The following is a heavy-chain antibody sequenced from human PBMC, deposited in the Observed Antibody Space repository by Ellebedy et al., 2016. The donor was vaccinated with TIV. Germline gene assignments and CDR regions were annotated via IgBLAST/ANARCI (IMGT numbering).Heavy chain of an antibody. Sequence: GGSLRLSXAASGFTFSSYAMSWVRQAPGRGLELVSYISGTSSYISYADSVRGRFTISRDSAGNSLYLQMNGLRVEDTAVYFCARTRGGEFDSWGQGSLVTVSS. J-gene: IGHJ4*02. V-gene: IGHV3-21*05. CDR3: ARTRGGEFDS. CDR2: ISGTSSYI. CDR1: GFTFSSYA. D-gene: IGHD3-10*01.